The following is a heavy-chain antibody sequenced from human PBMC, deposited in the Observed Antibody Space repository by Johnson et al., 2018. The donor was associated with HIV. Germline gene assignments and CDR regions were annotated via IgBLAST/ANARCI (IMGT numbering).Heavy chain of an antibody. CDR2: ISYDGSKT. J-gene: IGHJ3*02. CDR3: AKSVVVVLVGNNDDAFDM. V-gene: IGHV3-30*18. CDR1: GFTVSSNY. Sequence: QVQLVESGGGVVQPGRSLRLSCAASGFTVSSNYMSWVRQAPGKGLEWVALISYDGSKTYYVDSVKGRFTISRDNPWNTLYLQMNNLTSEDTAVYYCAKSVVVVLVGNNDDAFDMWGQGTMVTVSS. D-gene: IGHD2-21*01.